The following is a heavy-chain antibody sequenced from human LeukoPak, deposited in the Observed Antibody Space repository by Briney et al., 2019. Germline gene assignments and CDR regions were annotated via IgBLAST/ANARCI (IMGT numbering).Heavy chain of an antibody. CDR3: ARDRTPYCYGPGRYFDY. CDR1: GFTFSDHY. J-gene: IGHJ4*02. D-gene: IGHD3-10*01. Sequence: GGSLRLSCAASGFTFSDHYMDWVRQAPGKGLEWVGRTRNKANSYTTEYAASVKGRFTISRDDSKNSLYLQMNSLKTEDTAVYYCARDRTPYCYGPGRYFDYWGQGTLVTVSS. V-gene: IGHV3-72*01. CDR2: TRNKANSYTT.